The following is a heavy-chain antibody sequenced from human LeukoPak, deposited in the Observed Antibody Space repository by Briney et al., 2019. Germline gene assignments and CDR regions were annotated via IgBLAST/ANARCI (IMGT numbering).Heavy chain of an antibody. J-gene: IGHJ4*02. CDR2: ISSSSSYI. CDR3: VRDVEDYYVSGNTKSFDF. D-gene: IGHD3-10*01. Sequence: PRGSLRLSCAASGFPFSRYSINWIRQAPGKGLEWVSSISSSSSYIFYADSVKGRFTISRDNARNSLFLHMDSLRAEDTAVYFCVRDVEDYYVSGNTKSFDFWGRGTQVTVSS. CDR1: GFPFSRYS. V-gene: IGHV3-21*06.